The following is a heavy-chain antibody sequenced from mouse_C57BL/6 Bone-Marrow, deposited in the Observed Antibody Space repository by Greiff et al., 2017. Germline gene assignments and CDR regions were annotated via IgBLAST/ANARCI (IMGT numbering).Heavy chain of an antibody. Sequence: VQLQQSGAELVKPGASVKISCKASGYAFSSYWMNWVKQRPGKGLEWIGQIYPGDGDTNYNGKFKGQATLTADNSSSTAYMHLSSLTSEYSAVYFCARGDYFDYCAQGTTLTVSS. CDR1: GYAFSSYW. CDR2: IYPGDGDT. CDR3: ARGDYFDY. V-gene: IGHV1-80*01. J-gene: IGHJ2*01.